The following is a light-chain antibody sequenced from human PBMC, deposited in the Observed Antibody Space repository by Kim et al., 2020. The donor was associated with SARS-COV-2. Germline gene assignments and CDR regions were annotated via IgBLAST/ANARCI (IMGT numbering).Light chain of an antibody. CDR2: GKN. CDR1: TLKNSY. Sequence: FGQHVSVTGQGDTLKNSYASWYQQKPRLAPVLVIYGKNNRPSGIPDLFSGSSSGNTASLTITGAQAEDEADYYCNSRDSSGNHLVFGGGTQLTVL. J-gene: IGLJ3*02. CDR3: NSRDSSGNHLV. V-gene: IGLV3-19*01.